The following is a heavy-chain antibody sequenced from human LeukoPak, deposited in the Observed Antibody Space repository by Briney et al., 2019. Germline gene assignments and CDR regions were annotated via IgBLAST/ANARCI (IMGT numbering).Heavy chain of an antibody. J-gene: IGHJ5*02. CDR3: ARDRPGVPAAMPVDP. V-gene: IGHV4-4*09. CDR2: IYATGST. Sequence: PSETLSLTCTVSGGSISSYYWSWIRQPPGKRLEWIGYIYATGSTNYNPSLKSRVTISVDTSKNQFSLNLRSVTAADTAVYYCARDRPGVPAAMPVDPWAREPWSPSPQ. CDR1: GGSISSYY. D-gene: IGHD2-2*01.